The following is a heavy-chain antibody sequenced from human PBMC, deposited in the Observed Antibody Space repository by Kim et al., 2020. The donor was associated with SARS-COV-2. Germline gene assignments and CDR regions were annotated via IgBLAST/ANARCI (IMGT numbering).Heavy chain of an antibody. Sequence: SVKVSCKASGFTFTRSAVQWVRQARGQGLEWMGRIVVGRGDTKLAQKFQERLTIKRDLSTKTAYMELSRLTSEDTAVYYCAANLAVGTDEDHYYYGMDV. CDR1: GFTFTRSA. CDR3: AANLAVGTDEDHYYYGMDV. CDR2: IVVGRGDT. J-gene: IGHJ6*01. V-gene: IGHV1-58*01. D-gene: IGHD3-10*01.